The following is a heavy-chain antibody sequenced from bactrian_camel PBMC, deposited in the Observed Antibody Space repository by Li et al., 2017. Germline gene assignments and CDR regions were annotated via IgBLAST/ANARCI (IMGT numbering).Heavy chain of an antibody. J-gene: IGHJ4*01. V-gene: IGHV3S6*01. CDR3: AMSSPGFCYTFGINGYKY. CDR2: TGSDGEV. CDR1: GYTSSSYW. Sequence: HVQLVESGGGSVQAGGSLRLSCAASGYTSSSYWMGWLRQAPGKGREGVARTGSDGEVMYTDAVKGRFTISRDNAKKTLYLQMSSLTPSDTGVYYCAMSSPGFCYTFGINGYKYWGQGTQVTVS. D-gene: IGHD2*01.